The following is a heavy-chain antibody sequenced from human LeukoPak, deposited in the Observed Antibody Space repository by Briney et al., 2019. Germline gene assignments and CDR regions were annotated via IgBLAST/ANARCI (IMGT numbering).Heavy chain of an antibody. D-gene: IGHD2/OR15-2a*01. CDR2: INPSGGST. Sequence: GASVKVSCKASGYTFTSYYMHWVRQAPGQGLVWMGMINPSGGSTNYAHSFQGRVAMTRDMATNTVYMELRSLISEDTAVYYCARDRAAVKNSYFDYWGQGTLVTVSS. J-gene: IGHJ4*02. CDR1: GYTFTSYY. CDR3: ARDRAAVKNSYFDY. V-gene: IGHV1-46*01.